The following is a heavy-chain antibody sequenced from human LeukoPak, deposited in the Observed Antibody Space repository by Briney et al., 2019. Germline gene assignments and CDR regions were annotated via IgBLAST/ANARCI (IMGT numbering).Heavy chain of an antibody. CDR3: AREGDSGSYWGLDY. V-gene: IGHV4-30-2*01. J-gene: IGHJ4*02. D-gene: IGHD1-26*01. CDR2: IYHSGST. CDR1: GGSISSGGYS. Sequence: SETLSLTCAVSGGSISSGGYSWSWIRQPPGKGLEWIGYIYHSGSTYYNPSLKSRVTISVDRSKNQFSLKLSSVTAADTAVCYCAREGDSGSYWGLDYWGQGTLVTVSS.